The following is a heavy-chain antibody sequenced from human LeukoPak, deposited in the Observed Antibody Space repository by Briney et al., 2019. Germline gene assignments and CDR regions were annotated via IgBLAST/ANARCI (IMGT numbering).Heavy chain of an antibody. J-gene: IGHJ4*02. CDR2: IRYDGSNK. V-gene: IGHV3-30*02. Sequence: GGSLRLSCAASGFIFNTYVMHWVRQAPGKGLEWLAFIRYDGSNKNYADSVKGRFTISRDNTKNSLYLQMNSLRAEDTAVYYCAKEGGFSWIVVGRYGGYFDYWGQGTLVTVSS. CDR3: AKEGGFSWIVVGRYGGYFDY. CDR1: GFIFNTYV. D-gene: IGHD3-22*01.